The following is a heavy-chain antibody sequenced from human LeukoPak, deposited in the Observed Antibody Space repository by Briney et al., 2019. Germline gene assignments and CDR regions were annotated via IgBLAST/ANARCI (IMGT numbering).Heavy chain of an antibody. V-gene: IGHV3-11*01. Sequence: GGSLRLSCAAAGLTVSSNYMSWVRQAPGKGLEWLLYISSSGSTIIYADSVKGGFTVSRDNAENSLYLQMNSLRAEDTAVYYCARGRYGGGWYDYWGQGTLVTVSS. CDR3: ARGRYGGGWYDY. CDR2: ISSSGSTI. D-gene: IGHD6-19*01. J-gene: IGHJ4*02. CDR1: GLTVSSNY.